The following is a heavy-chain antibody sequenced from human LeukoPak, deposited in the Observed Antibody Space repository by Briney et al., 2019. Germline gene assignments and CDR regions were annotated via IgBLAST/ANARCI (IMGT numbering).Heavy chain of an antibody. CDR2: IYSGGST. Sequence: PGGSLRLSCAASGFPVSSNYMSWVRQAPGKGLEWVSVIYSGGSTYYADSVKGRFTIPRDNSKNTVYLQMNSLRVEDTAVYYCARVYDTSGYYGPVDYWGQGTLVTVSS. CDR3: ARVYDTSGYYGPVDY. CDR1: GFPVSSNY. V-gene: IGHV3-66*01. J-gene: IGHJ4*02. D-gene: IGHD3-22*01.